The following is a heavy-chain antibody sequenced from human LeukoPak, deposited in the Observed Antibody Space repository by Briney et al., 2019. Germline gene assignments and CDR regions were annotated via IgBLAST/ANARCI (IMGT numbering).Heavy chain of an antibody. CDR1: GGSISSSSYY. CDR3: ARLTALLLWFGELLVPRRAQTWFDP. V-gene: IGHV4-39*01. Sequence: SETLSLTCTVSGGSISSSSYYWGWIRQPPGKGLEWIGSIYYSGSTYYNPSLKSRVTISVDTSKNQFSLKLSSVTAADTAVYYCARLTALLLWFGELLVPRRAQTWFDPWGPGTLVTVSS. J-gene: IGHJ5*02. CDR2: IYYSGST. D-gene: IGHD3-10*01.